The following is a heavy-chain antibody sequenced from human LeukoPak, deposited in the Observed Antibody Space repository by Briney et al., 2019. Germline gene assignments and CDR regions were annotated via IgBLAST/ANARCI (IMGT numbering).Heavy chain of an antibody. Sequence: GGSLRLSCAASGFTFSSYGMHWVRQAPGKGLEWVAVIWYDGSNKYYADSVKGRFTISRDNSKNTLYLQMNSLRAEDTAVYYCARVHPGFITMVRGVVDYWGQGTLVTVSS. D-gene: IGHD3-10*01. CDR1: GFTFSSYG. CDR3: ARVHPGFITMVRGVVDY. CDR2: IWYDGSNK. J-gene: IGHJ4*02. V-gene: IGHV3-33*01.